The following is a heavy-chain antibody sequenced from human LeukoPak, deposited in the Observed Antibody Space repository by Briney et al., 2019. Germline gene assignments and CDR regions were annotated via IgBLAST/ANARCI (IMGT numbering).Heavy chain of an antibody. CDR3: PKGDFDY. J-gene: IGHJ4*02. V-gene: IGHV3-9*01. CDR2: ISWNSGSI. Sequence: PGGSLRLSCAASGFTFDDYAMHWVRQAPGKGLEWVSGISWNSGSIGYADSVKGRFTISRDNAKNSLYLQMNSLRAEDTALYYYPKGDFDYWGQGTLVTVSS. CDR1: GFTFDDYA.